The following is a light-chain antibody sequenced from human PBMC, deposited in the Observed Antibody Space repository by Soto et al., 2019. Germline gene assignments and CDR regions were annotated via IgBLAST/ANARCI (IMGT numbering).Light chain of an antibody. CDR1: QSVNSN. V-gene: IGKV3-15*01. Sequence: EIVMTQSPATLSVSPGERATLSCRASQSVNSNLAWYQQKPGHAHRLLIYGASTRATGIPARFSGSGSGTEFTLTISSLQSEDFAVYYCQQYNNWPPTFGQGTKVEIK. CDR3: QQYNNWPPT. J-gene: IGKJ1*01. CDR2: GAS.